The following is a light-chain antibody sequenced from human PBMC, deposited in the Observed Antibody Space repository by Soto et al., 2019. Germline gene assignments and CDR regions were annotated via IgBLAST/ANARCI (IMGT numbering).Light chain of an antibody. CDR3: QQYGSSPRYS. Sequence: EIVLTQSPGTLSLSSGESATLSCRASESVRSNYLAWYQQKPGQAPRLLIYGASNRATGIPDRFSGSGSGTDFTLTISRLEPEDFAVYYCQQYGSSPRYSFGQGTNLEIK. V-gene: IGKV3-20*01. J-gene: IGKJ2*03. CDR2: GAS. CDR1: ESVRSNY.